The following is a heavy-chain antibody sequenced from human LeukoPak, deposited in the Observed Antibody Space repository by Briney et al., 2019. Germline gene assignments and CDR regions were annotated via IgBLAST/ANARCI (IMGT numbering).Heavy chain of an antibody. D-gene: IGHD5-12*01. J-gene: IGHJ4*02. CDR1: GFTFSNYE. CDR3: ARRGGLDS. CDR2: ISGTGTI. V-gene: IGHV3-48*03. Sequence: GGSLRLSCAASGFTFSNYEMNWVRQAPGKGLEWVSWISGTGTIHYAGSVKGRFTISRDNAKNSLYLQMNSLRAEDTAVYYCARRGGLDSWGQGAQVTVSP.